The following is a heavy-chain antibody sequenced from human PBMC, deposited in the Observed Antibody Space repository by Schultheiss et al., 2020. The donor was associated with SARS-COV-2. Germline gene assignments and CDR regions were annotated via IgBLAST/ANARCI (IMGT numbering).Heavy chain of an antibody. CDR1: GGSISSYY. Sequence: SQTLSLTCTVSGGSISSYYWSWIRQPAGKGLEWIGRIYTSGSTNYNPSLKSRVTISVDTSKNQFSLKLSSVTAADTAVYYCARDFRDYGSFDYWGQGTLVTVSS. J-gene: IGHJ4*02. CDR2: IYTSGST. V-gene: IGHV4-4*07. D-gene: IGHD4-17*01. CDR3: ARDFRDYGSFDY.